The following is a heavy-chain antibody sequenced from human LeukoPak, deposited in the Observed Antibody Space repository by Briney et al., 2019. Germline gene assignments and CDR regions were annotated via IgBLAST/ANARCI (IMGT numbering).Heavy chain of an antibody. CDR1: GFSFSIYD. CDR2: IGTVGDT. V-gene: IGHV3-13*01. Sequence: PGGSLRLSCAASGFSFSIYDMHWVRQVTGKGLEWVSAIGTVGDTFYLGSVKGRFTISRDNAKNSLYLQMNSLRAEDTAVYYCARDSGDRPRAVGYYFDYWGQGTLVTVSS. J-gene: IGHJ4*02. D-gene: IGHD7-27*01. CDR3: ARDSGDRPRAVGYYFDY.